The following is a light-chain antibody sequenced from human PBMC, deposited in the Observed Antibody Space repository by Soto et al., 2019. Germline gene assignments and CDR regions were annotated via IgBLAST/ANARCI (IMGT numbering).Light chain of an antibody. J-gene: IGKJ4*01. CDR1: QSVLYSSNNKNY. CDR2: WAS. V-gene: IGKV4-1*01. CDR3: QQYYSTPLT. Sequence: DILMTQSPDSLAVSLGERATINCKSRQSVLYSSNNKNYLAWYQQKPGQPPKLLIYWASTRESGVPDRFSGSGSGTDFTLTITGLQAEDVAVYYCQQYYSTPLTFGGGTKVEIK.